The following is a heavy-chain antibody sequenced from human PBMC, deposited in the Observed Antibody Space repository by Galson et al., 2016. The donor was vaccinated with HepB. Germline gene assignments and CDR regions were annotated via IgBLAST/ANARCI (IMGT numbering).Heavy chain of an antibody. Sequence: SLRLSCAASGFTFSGSAMHWVRQAPGKGLEWVAVISYDGSNKYYADSVKGRFTISRDNSKNTLYLQMNSLRAEDTAVYYCASLRSGSYAFDIWGQGTMVTVSS. CDR1: GFTFSGSA. V-gene: IGHV3-30*03. CDR3: ASLRSGSYAFDI. D-gene: IGHD3-22*01. CDR2: ISYDGSNK. J-gene: IGHJ3*02.